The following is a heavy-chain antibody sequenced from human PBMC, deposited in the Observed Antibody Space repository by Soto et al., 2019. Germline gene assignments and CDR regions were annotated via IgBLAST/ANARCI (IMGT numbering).Heavy chain of an antibody. CDR2: ISYDGSNQ. Sequence: PGGSLRLSCAASGFTFSSYAMHWVRQAPGKGLEWVAVISYDGSNQYYADSVKGRFTISRDNSKNTLYLQMNSLRAEDTAVYYCAIPRGYSSSSPEYFQHWGQGTLVTVSS. CDR3: AIPRGYSSSSPEYFQH. D-gene: IGHD6-6*01. CDR1: GFTFSSYA. V-gene: IGHV3-30*04. J-gene: IGHJ1*01.